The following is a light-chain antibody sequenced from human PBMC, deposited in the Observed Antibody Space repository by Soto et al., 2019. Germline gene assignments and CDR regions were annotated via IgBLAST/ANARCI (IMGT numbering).Light chain of an antibody. CDR2: EVT. Sequence: QSVLTQPASVXGSSGQSITISCIGTNSDFGSYDLVSWYQQHPGKAPKLLIFEVTKRPSGVSNRFSGSKSGNTASLTISGLQAEDEGDYYCCSYAGNTSPYVFGPGTKVTVL. CDR3: CSYAGNTSPYV. J-gene: IGLJ1*01. CDR1: NSDFGSYDL. V-gene: IGLV2-23*02.